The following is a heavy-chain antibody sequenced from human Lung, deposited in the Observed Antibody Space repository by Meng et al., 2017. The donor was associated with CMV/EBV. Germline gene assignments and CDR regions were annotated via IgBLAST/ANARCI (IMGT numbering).Heavy chain of an antibody. CDR1: GFTFSTYA. Sequence: GESLKISCEASGFTFSTYAMSCVRQPPGKGLEWVSAISGGSDGGRAFYADSVKGRFTISRDNSKSTLFLQMNSLTVEDTAVYYCAKDPVVGAPHVFDIWGQGAMVTVSS. CDR2: ISGGSDGGRA. J-gene: IGHJ3*02. D-gene: IGHD1-26*01. CDR3: AKDPVVGAPHVFDI. V-gene: IGHV3-23*01.